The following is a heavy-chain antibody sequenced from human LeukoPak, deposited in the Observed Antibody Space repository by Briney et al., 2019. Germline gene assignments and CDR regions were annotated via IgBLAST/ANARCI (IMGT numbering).Heavy chain of an antibody. Sequence: GESLRLSCADSGFTFDDYAMNWVRQVPGRGLEWVSGINWNGRITEYADSVKDRFTISRQNTKNSLYLYMNNLGGEDTALYFCARRSVQLWLRDTYYYMDVWGKGTTVTVSS. CDR3: ARRSVQLWLRDTYYYMDV. CDR2: INWNGRIT. CDR1: GFTFDDYA. D-gene: IGHD5-18*01. J-gene: IGHJ6*03. V-gene: IGHV3-20*04.